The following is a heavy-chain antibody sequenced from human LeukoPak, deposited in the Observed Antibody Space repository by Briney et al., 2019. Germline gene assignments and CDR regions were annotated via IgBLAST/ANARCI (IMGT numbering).Heavy chain of an antibody. CDR1: GGTFSSYA. D-gene: IGHD4-17*01. Sequence: SVKVSCKASGGTFSSYAISWVRQAPGQGLEWMGRIIPIFGIANYAQKFQGRVTITADKSTSTAYMELSSLRPEDTAVYYCARAPTTVTTLWFDPWGQGTLVTVSS. CDR3: ARAPTTVTTLWFDP. J-gene: IGHJ5*02. V-gene: IGHV1-69*04. CDR2: IIPIFGIA.